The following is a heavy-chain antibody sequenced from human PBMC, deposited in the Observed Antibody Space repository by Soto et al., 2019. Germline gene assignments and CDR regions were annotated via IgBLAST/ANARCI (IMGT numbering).Heavy chain of an antibody. Sequence: SETLSLTCSVSGVSLTSYYWSWIRQTPGKTLEWIGCIFYNGTTNYNPARKSRVTISLDMSKNQFSLKLKSVSAEDTALYYCARGKGTHRYWGPGTLVTVS. J-gene: IGHJ4*02. D-gene: IGHD3-10*01. V-gene: IGHV4-59*01. CDR3: ARGKGTHRY. CDR1: GVSLTSYY. CDR2: IFYNGTT.